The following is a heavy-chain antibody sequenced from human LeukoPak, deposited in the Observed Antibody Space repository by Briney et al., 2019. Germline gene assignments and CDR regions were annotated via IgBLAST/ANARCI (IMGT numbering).Heavy chain of an antibody. D-gene: IGHD3-10*01. J-gene: IGHJ6*03. CDR2: INPNSGGT. V-gene: IGHV1-2*02. CDR1: GYTFTGYY. CDR3: ARDLNRVVVRGVPHYYYYMDV. Sequence: GASVKVSCKASGYTFTGYYMHWVRQAPGQGLEWMGWINPNSGGTNYAQNFQGRVTMTRDTSISTAYMEMSRLRSDDTAVYYWARDLNRVVVRGVPHYYYYMDVWGKGTTVTISS.